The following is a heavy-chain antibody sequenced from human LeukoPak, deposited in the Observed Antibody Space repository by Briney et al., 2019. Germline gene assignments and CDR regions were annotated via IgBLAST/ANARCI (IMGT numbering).Heavy chain of an antibody. CDR2: IIPIFGTA. J-gene: IGHJ4*02. CDR3: AHQRRGVAVAPPGTFDY. D-gene: IGHD6-19*01. CDR1: GGTFSSYA. V-gene: IGHV1-69*06. Sequence: SVKVSCKASGGTFSSYAISWVRQAPGQGLEWMGGIIPIFGTANYAQKFQGRVTITADKSTSTAYMELSSLRSEDTVVYYCAHQRRGVAVAPPGTFDYWGQGTLVTVSS.